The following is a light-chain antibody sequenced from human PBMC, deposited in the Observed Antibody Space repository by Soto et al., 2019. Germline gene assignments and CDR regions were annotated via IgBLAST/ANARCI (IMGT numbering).Light chain of an antibody. J-gene: IGKJ1*01. CDR3: QQYGSSPRT. CDR2: GAS. V-gene: IGKV3-20*01. Sequence: EIVLTQSPGTLSLSPGERATLSCRASQRVSSSYLAWYQQKPGQAPRLLIYGASSRATGIPDRFSGSGSGTDFTLTISRLEPEGFAVYYCQQYGSSPRTFGQGIKVEIK. CDR1: QRVSSSY.